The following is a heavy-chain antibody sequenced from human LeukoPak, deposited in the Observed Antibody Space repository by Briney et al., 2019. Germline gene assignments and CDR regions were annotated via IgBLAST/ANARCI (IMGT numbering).Heavy chain of an antibody. CDR2: ISTYNGNT. Sequence: ASVKVSCKASGYTXTSYGISWVRQAPGQGLEWMGWISTYNGNTNYAQKLQGRVTMTTDTSTSTAYMELRSLRSDDTAVYYCARNPVDTPMANPDYWGQGTLSPSPQ. D-gene: IGHD5-18*01. J-gene: IGHJ4*02. CDR3: ARNPVDTPMANPDY. V-gene: IGHV1-18*01. CDR1: GYTXTSYG.